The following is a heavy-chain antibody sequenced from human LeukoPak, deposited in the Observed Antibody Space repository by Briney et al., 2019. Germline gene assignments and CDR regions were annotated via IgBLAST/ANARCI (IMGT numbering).Heavy chain of an antibody. CDR2: IHRSGST. V-gene: IGHV4-4*02. CDR1: LDSTTSNF. CDR3: AREIVGGFNPGAY. D-gene: IGHD1-14*01. J-gene: IGHJ4*02. Sequence: SETLSLTCTVSLDSTTSNFWSWVRQPPGKGLEWIGEIHRSGSTNYNPSLQSRVTISIDRSKNQIALVLSSVTAADTAVYYCAREIVGGFNPGAYWGQGTLATVSS.